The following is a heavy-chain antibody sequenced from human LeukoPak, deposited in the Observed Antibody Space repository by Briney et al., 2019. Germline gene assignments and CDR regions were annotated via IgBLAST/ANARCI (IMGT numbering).Heavy chain of an antibody. D-gene: IGHD6-6*01. CDR3: ARVHSDSSGFDY. CDR2: INPNSGGT. J-gene: IGHJ4*02. V-gene: IGHV1-2*02. Sequence: ASVKVSCKASGYTFTAYYMHWERQAPGQGLEWMGWINPNSGGTNYAQKFQGRVTMTRDTSISTAYMELSRLRSGDTAVYYCARVHSDSSGFDYWGQGTLVTVSS. CDR1: GYTFTAYY.